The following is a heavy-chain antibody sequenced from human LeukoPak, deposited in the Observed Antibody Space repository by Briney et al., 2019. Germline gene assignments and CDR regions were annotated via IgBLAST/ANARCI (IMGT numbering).Heavy chain of an antibody. CDR2: IYANSGGT. J-gene: IGHJ4*02. D-gene: IGHD5-12*01. CDR3: AAEDRNSGYDDFDY. Sequence: ASVKVSCKASGYTFIDYFIHWVRQAPGQGLEWVGWIYANSGGTKCAQKFQGRVTMTRDTSISTAYMELSRLRSDDTAVYYCAAEDRNSGYDDFDYWGQGTLVTVSS. CDR1: GYTFIDYF. V-gene: IGHV1-2*02.